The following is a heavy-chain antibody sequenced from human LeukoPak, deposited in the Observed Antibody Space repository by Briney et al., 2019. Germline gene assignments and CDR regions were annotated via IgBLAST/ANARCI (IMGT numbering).Heavy chain of an antibody. CDR1: GGSISSYY. V-gene: IGHV4-59*01. J-gene: IGHJ4*02. Sequence: SETLSLTCTVSGGSISSYYWSWIRQPPGKALEWIGYIYYSGSTNYNPSLKSRVTISVDTSKNQFSLKLSSVTAADTAVYYCARAVEMASFWSFDYWGQGTLVTVSS. D-gene: IGHD5-24*01. CDR3: ARAVEMASFWSFDY. CDR2: IYYSGST.